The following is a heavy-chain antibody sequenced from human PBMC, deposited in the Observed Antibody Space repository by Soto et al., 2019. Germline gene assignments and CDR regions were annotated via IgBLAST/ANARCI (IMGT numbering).Heavy chain of an antibody. CDR1: GGTFSSYA. D-gene: IGHD2-2*01. V-gene: IGHV1-69*13. CDR3: ARKAPPLYQLLWKDYYYYGMDV. J-gene: IGHJ6*02. CDR2: IIPIFGTA. Sequence: SVKVSCTASGGTFSSYAISWVRQAPGQGLEWMGGIIPIFGTANYAQKFQGRVTITADESTSTAYMELSSLRSEDTAVYYCARKAPPLYQLLWKDYYYYGMDVWGQGTTVTVSS.